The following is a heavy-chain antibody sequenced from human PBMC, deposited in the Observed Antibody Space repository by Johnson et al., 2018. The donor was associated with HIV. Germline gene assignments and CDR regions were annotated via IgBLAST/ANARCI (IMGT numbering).Heavy chain of an antibody. J-gene: IGHJ3*02. Sequence: VKLVESGGGVVRPGGSLRLSCAASGFTFDDYGMSWVRQAPGKGLEWVSGINLNGGSTGYADSVKGRFTISRDNAKNSLYLQMNSLRAEDTALYYCARVRGYSYVLDAFDIWGQGTMVTVSS. D-gene: IGHD5-18*01. V-gene: IGHV3-20*04. CDR2: INLNGGST. CDR1: GFTFDDYG. CDR3: ARVRGYSYVLDAFDI.